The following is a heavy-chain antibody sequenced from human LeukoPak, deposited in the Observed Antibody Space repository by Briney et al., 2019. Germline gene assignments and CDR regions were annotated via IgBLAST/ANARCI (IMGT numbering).Heavy chain of an antibody. V-gene: IGHV4-61*02. CDR2: IYPSGST. J-gene: IGHJ4*02. CDR3: ARVSYQEGVDY. Sequence: SETLSLTCTVSGCSISSSTFYWGWIPQPAGKGLEWIVRIYPSGSTNYNPSLTSRVTISVDTSKNQFSLKLSFVTAAETAVYYCARVSYQEGVDYWGQRTLVTVSS. CDR1: GCSISSSTFY. D-gene: IGHD2-2*01.